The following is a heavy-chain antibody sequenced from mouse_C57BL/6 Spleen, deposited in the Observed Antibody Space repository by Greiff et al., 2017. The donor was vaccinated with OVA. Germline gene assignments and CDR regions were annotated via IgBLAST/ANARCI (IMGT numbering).Heavy chain of an antibody. CDR1: GYTFTSYW. D-gene: IGHD1-1*01. J-gene: IGHJ1*03. CDR2: IDPSDSET. V-gene: IGHV1-52*01. CDR3: ARVVVAKDWYFDV. Sequence: QVQLQQPGAELVRPGSSVKLSCKASGYTFTSYWMHWVQQRPIQGLEWIGNIDPSDSETHYNQKFKDKATLTVDKSSSTAYMQLSSLTSDDSAVYYCARVVVAKDWYFDVWGTGTPVTVSS.